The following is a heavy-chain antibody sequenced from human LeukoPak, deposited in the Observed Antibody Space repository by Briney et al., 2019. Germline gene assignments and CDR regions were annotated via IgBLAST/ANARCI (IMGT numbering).Heavy chain of an antibody. J-gene: IGHJ4*02. Sequence: GGSLRLSCAGSGFTFSTYSMNWVRQAPGKGLEWVSYISGSGNTIYYADSAKGRFTTSRDNAKNSLYLQMNSLRDEDTAVYYCAGQWLAYDYWGQGTLVTVSS. D-gene: IGHD6-19*01. CDR2: ISGSGNTI. V-gene: IGHV3-48*02. CDR3: AGQWLAYDY. CDR1: GFTFSTYS.